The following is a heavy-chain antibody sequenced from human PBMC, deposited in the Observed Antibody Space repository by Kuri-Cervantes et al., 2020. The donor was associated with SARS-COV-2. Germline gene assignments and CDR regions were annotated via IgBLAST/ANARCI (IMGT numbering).Heavy chain of an antibody. J-gene: IGHJ4*02. V-gene: IGHV3-7*03. CDR3: AKTTMVQGVIISGWIDY. CDR1: GFTFSSYW. D-gene: IGHD3-10*01. CDR2: IKQGGSEK. Sequence: GGSLRLSCAASGFTFSSYWMSWVRQAPGKGLEWVANIKQGGSEKYYVDSVKGRFTISRDNAKNSLYLQMNSLRAEDTAVYYCAKTTMVQGVIISGWIDYWGQGTLVTVSS.